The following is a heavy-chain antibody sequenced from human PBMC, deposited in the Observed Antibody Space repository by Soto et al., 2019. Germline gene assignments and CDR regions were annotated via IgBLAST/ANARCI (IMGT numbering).Heavy chain of an antibody. Sequence: EVQLVESGGGLVKPGGSLRLSCAASGFTFSSYSMNWVRQAPGKGLEWVSSISSSSSYIYYADSVKGRFTISRDNAKNSLYLQMNSLRAEDTAVYYCAREHYYDRREGDAFDIWGQGTMVTVSS. V-gene: IGHV3-21*01. J-gene: IGHJ3*02. CDR3: AREHYYDRREGDAFDI. CDR1: GFTFSSYS. D-gene: IGHD3-22*01. CDR2: ISSSSSYI.